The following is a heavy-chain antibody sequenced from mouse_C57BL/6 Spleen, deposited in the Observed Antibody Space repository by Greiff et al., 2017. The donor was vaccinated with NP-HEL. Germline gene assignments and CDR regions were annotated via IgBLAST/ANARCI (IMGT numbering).Heavy chain of an antibody. CDR3: ARGAYGNYFY. J-gene: IGHJ2*01. D-gene: IGHD2-1*01. Sequence: QVQLQQPGAELVMPGASVKLSCKASGYTFTSYWMHWVKQRPGQGLEWIVEIDPSDSYTNYNQKFKGKSTLTVDKSSSTAYMQLSSLTSEDSAVYYCARGAYGNYFYWGQGTTLTVSS. CDR2: IDPSDSYT. V-gene: IGHV1-69*01. CDR1: GYTFTSYW.